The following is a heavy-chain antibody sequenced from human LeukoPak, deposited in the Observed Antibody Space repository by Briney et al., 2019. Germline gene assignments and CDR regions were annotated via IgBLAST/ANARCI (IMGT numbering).Heavy chain of an antibody. CDR1: GYTFTSYA. J-gene: IGHJ2*01. CDR3: ARDNVQYSSSWYTQEGYFDL. Sequence: ASVKVSCKASGYTFTSYAMHWVRQAPGQRLEWMGWINAGNGNTKYSQKFQGRVTMTRNTSISTAYMELSSLRSEDAAVYYCARDNVQYSSSWYTQEGYFDLWGRGTLVTVSS. D-gene: IGHD6-13*01. CDR2: INAGNGNT. V-gene: IGHV1-3*01.